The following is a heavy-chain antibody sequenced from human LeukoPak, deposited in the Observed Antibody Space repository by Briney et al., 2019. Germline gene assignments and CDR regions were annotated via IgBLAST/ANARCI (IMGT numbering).Heavy chain of an antibody. D-gene: IGHD2-21*02. CDR2: INAGNGNT. CDR3: ARGGSRVVTYGNFDY. J-gene: IGHJ4*02. CDR1: GYTFTSYA. V-gene: IGHV1-3*01. Sequence: ASVKVSCKASGYTFTSYAMHWVRQAPGQRLEWMGWINAGNGNTKYSQKFQGRVTITRDTSASTAYMELSSLRSDDTAVYYCARGGSRVVTYGNFDYWGQGTLVTVSS.